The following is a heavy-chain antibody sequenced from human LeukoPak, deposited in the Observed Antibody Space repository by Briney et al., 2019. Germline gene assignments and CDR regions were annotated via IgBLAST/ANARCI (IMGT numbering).Heavy chain of an antibody. CDR1: GFTFSSYG. J-gene: IGHJ4*02. D-gene: IGHD4-11*01. CDR2: IWYGGSNK. V-gene: IGHV3-33*06. Sequence: PGGSLRLSCAASGFTFSSYGMHWVRQAPGKGLEWVAVIWYGGSNKYYADSVKGRFTISRDNSKNTLYLQMNSLRAEDTAVYYCAKGPYSNYCDYWGQGTLVTVSS. CDR3: AKGPYSNYCDY.